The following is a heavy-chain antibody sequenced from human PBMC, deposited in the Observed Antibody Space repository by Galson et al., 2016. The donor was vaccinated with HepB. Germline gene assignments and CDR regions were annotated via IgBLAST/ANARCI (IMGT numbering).Heavy chain of an antibody. D-gene: IGHD1/OR15-1a*01. J-gene: IGHJ6*03. CDR1: GYSFTNYW. CDR3: ARRSGVTATDYYYYYMDV. V-gene: IGHV5-10-1*01. Sequence: QSGAEVKKPGESLRISCKGSGYSFTNYWITWVRQMPGKGLEWMGTIDPSDSYTNYSPSFQGHVTISADNSISTAYLQWSSLRASDTAMYYWARRSGVTATDYYYYYMDVWGKGTTVTVSS. CDR2: IDPSDSYT.